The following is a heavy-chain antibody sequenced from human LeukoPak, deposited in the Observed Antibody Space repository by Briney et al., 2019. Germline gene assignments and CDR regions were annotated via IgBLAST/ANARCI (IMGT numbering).Heavy chain of an antibody. V-gene: IGHV4-38-2*02. J-gene: IGHJ4*02. Sequence: PSETLSLTCTVSGYSISSGYYWGWIRQPPGKGLEWIGSIYHSGSTYYNPSLKSRATISVDTSKNQFSLKLSSVTAADTAVYYCARVVYYDSSGSYYFDYWGQGTLVTVSS. D-gene: IGHD3-22*01. CDR1: GYSISSGYY. CDR2: IYHSGST. CDR3: ARVVYYDSSGSYYFDY.